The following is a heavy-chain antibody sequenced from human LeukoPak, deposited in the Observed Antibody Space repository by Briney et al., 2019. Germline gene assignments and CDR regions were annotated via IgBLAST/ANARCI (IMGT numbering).Heavy chain of an antibody. CDR2: ISSDGNNK. CDR3: AKDSAGDWDYFDY. CDR1: GFTFSSYG. V-gene: IGHV3-30*18. J-gene: IGHJ4*02. D-gene: IGHD3-9*01. Sequence: SGGSLRLSGAASGFTFSSYGMHWVRQAPGKGLEWVAVISSDGNNKYYADSVKGRFTISRDDSKNTLYLQMNSLRAEDTAVYYCAKDSAGDWDYFDYWGQGTLVTVSS.